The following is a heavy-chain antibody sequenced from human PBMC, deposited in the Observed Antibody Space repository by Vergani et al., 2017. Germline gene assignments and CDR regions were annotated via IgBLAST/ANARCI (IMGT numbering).Heavy chain of an antibody. CDR2: ISGSGGST. V-gene: IGHV3-23*04. J-gene: IGHJ4*02. CDR1: GFTFSSYA. Sequence: EVQLVESGGGLVKPGGSLRLSCAASGFTFSSYAMSWVRQAPGKGLEWVSAISGSGGSTYYADSVKGRFTISRDNSKNTLYLQMNSLRAEDTAVYYCARDSGYSSGWYGTDFDYWGQGTLVTVSS. CDR3: ARDSGYSSGWYGTDFDY. D-gene: IGHD6-19*01.